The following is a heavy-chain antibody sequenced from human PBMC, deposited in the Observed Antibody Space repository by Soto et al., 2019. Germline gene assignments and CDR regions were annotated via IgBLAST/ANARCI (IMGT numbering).Heavy chain of an antibody. CDR1: GFTFSTYA. Sequence: PGGSLRLSCAASGFTFSTYAMSWVRQAPGKGLEWVSTISDSGGSTYYAASVKGRFTISRDNSKNTLYLLMNSLSAEDTALYYCAKVHGSGTYYNFPDYWGQGTPVTVSS. D-gene: IGHD3-10*01. CDR2: ISDSGGST. CDR3: AKVHGSGTYYNFPDY. V-gene: IGHV3-23*01. J-gene: IGHJ4*02.